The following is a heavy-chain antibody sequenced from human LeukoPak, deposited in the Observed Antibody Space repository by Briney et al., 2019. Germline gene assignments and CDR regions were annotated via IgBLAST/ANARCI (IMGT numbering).Heavy chain of an antibody. CDR2: INPNSGGT. Sequence: ASVKVSCKASGYTFTGYYMHWVRQAPGQGLEWMGWINPNSGGTNYAQKFQGRVTMTRDPSISTAYMELSRLRSDDTAVYYCARVISNGDWFDPWGQGTLVTVSS. CDR3: ARVISNGDWFDP. V-gene: IGHV1-2*02. CDR1: GYTFTGYY. D-gene: IGHD3-10*01. J-gene: IGHJ5*02.